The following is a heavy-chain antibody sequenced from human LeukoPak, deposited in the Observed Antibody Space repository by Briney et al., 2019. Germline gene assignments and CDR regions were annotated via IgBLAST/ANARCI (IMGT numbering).Heavy chain of an antibody. CDR3: VITGWPDDY. V-gene: IGHV3-30*04. CDR1: GFTFSSYA. CDR2: ISYDGSNK. J-gene: IGHJ4*02. D-gene: IGHD1-20*01. Sequence: PGRSLRLSCAASGFTFSSYAMHWVRQAPGKGLEWVAVISYDGSNKYYADSVKGRFTISRDNSKNTLYLQMNSLRAEDTAVYYCVITGWPDDYWGQGTLVTVSS.